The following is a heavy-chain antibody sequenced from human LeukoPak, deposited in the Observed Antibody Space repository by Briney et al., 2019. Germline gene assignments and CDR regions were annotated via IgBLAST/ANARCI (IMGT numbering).Heavy chain of an antibody. J-gene: IGHJ4*02. CDR2: IYTSGSA. V-gene: IGHV4-4*07. CDR1: GGSISSYY. CDR3: ARAVTSSGSYRYYFDY. D-gene: IGHD3-16*02. Sequence: SETLSLTCTVSGGSISSYYWSWIRQPAGKGLEWIGRIYTSGSANYNPSLKSRVTLSVDTSENQFSLKLTSVTAADTAVYYCARAVTSSGSYRYYFDYWGQGTLVTVSS.